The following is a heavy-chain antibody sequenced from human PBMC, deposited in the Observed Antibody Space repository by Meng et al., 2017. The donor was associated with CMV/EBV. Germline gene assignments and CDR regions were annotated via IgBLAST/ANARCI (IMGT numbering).Heavy chain of an antibody. CDR2: ISWEGGST. D-gene: IGHD2-2*02. CDR3: AKDILEVPVPAAILSYGMDV. J-gene: IGHJ6*02. Sequence: GGSLRLSCAASGFTFDDYTLHWVRQDPGQGLEWVSLISWEGGSTYYADSVKGRFTISRDNSKNSLYRQMNSLRTEDTALYYCAKDILEVPVPAAILSYGMDVWGQGTMVTVSS. CDR1: GFTFDDYT. V-gene: IGHV3-43*01.